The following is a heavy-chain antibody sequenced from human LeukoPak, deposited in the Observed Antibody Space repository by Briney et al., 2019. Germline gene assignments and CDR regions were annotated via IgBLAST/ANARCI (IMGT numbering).Heavy chain of an antibody. Sequence: ASVKVSCKASGGTFSSYAISWVRQAPGQGLEWMGGIIPIFGTANYAQKFQGRVTITADKSTSTAYMELSSLRSEDTAVYYCARGVDLTEYRNNWFDPWGQGTLVTVSS. J-gene: IGHJ5*02. CDR1: GGTFSSYA. V-gene: IGHV1-69*06. CDR2: IIPIFGTA. D-gene: IGHD2/OR15-2a*01. CDR3: ARGVDLTEYRNNWFDP.